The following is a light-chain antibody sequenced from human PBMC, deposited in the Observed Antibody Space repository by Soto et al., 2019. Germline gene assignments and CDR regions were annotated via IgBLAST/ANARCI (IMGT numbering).Light chain of an antibody. CDR3: PQYNNWPWT. CDR2: GAS. J-gene: IGKJ1*01. Sequence: EIVMTQSPVTLSVSPGGRATLSCRASQSISDTLAWYQQKHGQAPRLLIHGASTRAPGFPARFSGSGSGTYLSVAISSLQSEDFAVYYCPQYNNWPWTVGQGTKVDIK. CDR1: QSISDT. V-gene: IGKV3-15*01.